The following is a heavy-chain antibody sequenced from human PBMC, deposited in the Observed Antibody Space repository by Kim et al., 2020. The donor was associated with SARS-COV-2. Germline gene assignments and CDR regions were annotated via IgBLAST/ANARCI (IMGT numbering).Heavy chain of an antibody. V-gene: IGHV3-7*01. D-gene: IGHD1-26*01. Sequence: GGSLRLSCTVSGFTFSSQWMSWVRQAPGKGLEWVANINEDGSHKYYVDSVKGRFTISRDNTNNFLYLEMNSLRVEDTALYYCTTGGRGDYWGQGTLVTVSS. CDR3: TTGGRGDY. J-gene: IGHJ4*02. CDR1: GFTFSSQW. CDR2: INEDGSHK.